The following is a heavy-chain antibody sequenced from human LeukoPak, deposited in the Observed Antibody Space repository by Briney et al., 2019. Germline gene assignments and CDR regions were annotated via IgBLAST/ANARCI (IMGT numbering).Heavy chain of an antibody. J-gene: IGHJ4*02. Sequence: ASVKVSCKASGYTFTSYAMNWMRQAPGQGLEWMGWINTNTGNPTYAQGFTGRFVFSLDTSVSTAYLQISSLKAEDTAVYYCATLAETYYYGSGSSLQGDYWGRGTLVTVSS. V-gene: IGHV7-4-1*02. D-gene: IGHD3-10*01. CDR1: GYTFTSYA. CDR3: ATLAETYYYGSGSSLQGDY. CDR2: INTNTGNP.